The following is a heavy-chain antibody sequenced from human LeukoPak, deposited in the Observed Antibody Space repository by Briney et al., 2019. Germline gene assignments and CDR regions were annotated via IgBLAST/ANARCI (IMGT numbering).Heavy chain of an antibody. CDR1: GFTFSSYA. CDR2: ISGSGGST. Sequence: AGGSLRLSCAASGFTFSSYAMSWVRQAPGKGLEWVSAISGSGGSTYYADSVKGRFTISRDNSKNTLYLQMNSLRAEDTAVYYCAKDDRSGWYYFDYWGQGTLVTVSS. V-gene: IGHV3-23*01. D-gene: IGHD6-19*01. CDR3: AKDDRSGWYYFDY. J-gene: IGHJ4*02.